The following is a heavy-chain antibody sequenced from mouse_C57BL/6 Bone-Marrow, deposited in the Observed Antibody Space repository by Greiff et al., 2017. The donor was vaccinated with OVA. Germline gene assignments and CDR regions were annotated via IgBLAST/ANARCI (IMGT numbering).Heavy chain of an antibody. CDR3: ARAEAYYHRSYAMDY. Sequence: QVQLKQSGAELVKPGASVMISCKASGYTFTDYYINWVKQRPGQGLEWIGKIGPGSGSTYYNEKVKGKATLTADTSSSTASMQLSSLTSEDSAVYFCARAEAYYHRSYAMDYWGQGTSVTVSS. J-gene: IGHJ4*01. V-gene: IGHV1-77*01. CDR1: GYTFTDYY. CDR2: IGPGSGST. D-gene: IGHD2-10*01.